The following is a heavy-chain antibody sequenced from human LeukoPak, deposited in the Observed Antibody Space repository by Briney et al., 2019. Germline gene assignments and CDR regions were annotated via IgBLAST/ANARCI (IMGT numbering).Heavy chain of an antibody. J-gene: IGHJ4*02. CDR1: GFTFTNYW. CDR3: VRDGDHHDFDH. Sequence: GGSLRLPCAASGFTFTNYWMHWVRQAPGKGLVWVARINKDGRGPDYADSVKGRFTVSRDNAKNTVHLQMNSLRAEDTAVYYCVRDGDHHDFDHWGQGTLVTV. D-gene: IGHD7-27*01. CDR2: INKDGRGP. V-gene: IGHV3-74*01.